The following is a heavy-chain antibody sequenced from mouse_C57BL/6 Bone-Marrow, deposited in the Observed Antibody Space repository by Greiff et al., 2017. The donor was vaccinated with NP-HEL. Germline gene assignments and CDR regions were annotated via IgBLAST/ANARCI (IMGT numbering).Heavy chain of an antibody. CDR1: GFSFNTYA. CDR2: IRSKSNNYAT. D-gene: IGHD1-1*01. V-gene: IGHV10-1*01. J-gene: IGHJ4*01. Sequence: EVHLVESGGGLVQPKGSLKLSCAASGFSFNTYAMNWVRQAPGKGLEWVARIRSKSNNYATYYADSVKDRFTISRDDSARMLYLQMNNVKTEDTAMYYGVRRGPYYGSSLYAMDYWGQGTSVTVSS. CDR3: VRRGPYYGSSLYAMDY.